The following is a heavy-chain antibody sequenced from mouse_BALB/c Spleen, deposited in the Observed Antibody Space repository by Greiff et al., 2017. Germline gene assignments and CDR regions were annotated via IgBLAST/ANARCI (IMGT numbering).Heavy chain of an antibody. V-gene: IGHV1-12*01. CDR1: GYTFTSYN. D-gene: IGHD2-4*01. CDR2: IYPGNGDT. Sequence: QVQLQQPGAELVKPGASVKMSCKASGYTFTSYNMHWVKQTPGQGLEWIGAIYPGNGDTSYNQKFKGKATLTADKSSSTAYMQLSSLTSEDSAVYYCARGKAYYDYDGGFAYWGQGTLVTVSA. CDR3: ARGKAYYDYDGGFAY. J-gene: IGHJ3*01.